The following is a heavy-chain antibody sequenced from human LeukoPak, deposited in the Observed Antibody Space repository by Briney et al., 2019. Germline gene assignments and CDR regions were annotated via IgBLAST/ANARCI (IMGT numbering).Heavy chain of an antibody. CDR2: IYYSGST. CDR1: GGSISSYY. CDR3: ARKGGDDDYGDYQGYYYYMDV. Sequence: PSETLSLTCTVSGGSISSYYWSWIRQPPGKGLEWIGYIYYSGSTNYNPSLKSRVTISVDTSKNQFSLKLSSVTAADTAVYYCARKGGDDDYGDYQGYYYYMDVWGKGTTVTVSS. J-gene: IGHJ6*03. D-gene: IGHD4-17*01. V-gene: IGHV4-59*01.